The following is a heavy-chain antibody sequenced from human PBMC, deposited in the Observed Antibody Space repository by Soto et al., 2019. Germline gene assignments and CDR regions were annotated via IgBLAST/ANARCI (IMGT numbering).Heavy chain of an antibody. V-gene: IGHV3-23*01. J-gene: IGHJ4*02. CDR3: AKCDWNDNYFDY. D-gene: IGHD1-1*01. CDR2: ISGSSGST. Sequence: EVQLLESGGGLVQPGGSLRLSCAASGFTFSSYAMSWVRQAPGKGLEWVSTISGSSGSTYYADSVKGRFTISRDNSKNTLYLQVSSLRAEDTAVYYCAKCDWNDNYFDYWGQGTLVTVSS. CDR1: GFTFSSYA.